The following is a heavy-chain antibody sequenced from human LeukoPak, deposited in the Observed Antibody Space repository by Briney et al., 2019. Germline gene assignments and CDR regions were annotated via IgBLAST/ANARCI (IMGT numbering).Heavy chain of an antibody. CDR1: GFTVSSNY. V-gene: IGHV3-53*01. CDR3: ARDDRVYTDAFDI. Sequence: PGGSLRLSCAASGFTVSSNYMSWVRQAPGKGLEWVSVIYSGGSTYYADSVKGRFTISRDNSKNTLYLQMNSLRAEDTAVYYCARDDRVYTDAFDIWGQGTMVTVSS. CDR2: IYSGGST. J-gene: IGHJ3*02. D-gene: IGHD5-18*01.